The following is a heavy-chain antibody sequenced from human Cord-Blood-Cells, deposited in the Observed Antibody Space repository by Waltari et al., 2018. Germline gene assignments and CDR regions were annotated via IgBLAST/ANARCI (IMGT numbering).Heavy chain of an antibody. CDR2: IYYSGST. D-gene: IGHD3-16*01. Sequence: QVQLQESGPGLVKPSETLSLTCTVSGGSISSYYWSWIRQPPGKGLAWIGYIYYSGSTNYTPSLKSRVTISVDTSKNQFSLKLSSVTAADTAVYYCARQGSLGDLGFDYWGQGTLVTVSS. V-gene: IGHV4-59*01. J-gene: IGHJ4*02. CDR1: GGSISSYY. CDR3: ARQGSLGDLGFDY.